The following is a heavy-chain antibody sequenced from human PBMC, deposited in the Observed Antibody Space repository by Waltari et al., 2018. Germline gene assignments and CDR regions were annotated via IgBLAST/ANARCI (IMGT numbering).Heavy chain of an antibody. D-gene: IGHD4-17*01. CDR3: ARASDYVEYIDY. J-gene: IGHJ4*02. CDR2: IDWDDDK. Sequence: QVTLKESGPAVVNPTQTLTLTCTFSGFSLTSYGMRVSWIRQPPGKALEWLARIDWDDDKFYNTSLKTRLTISKDTSKNQVVLTMTKMDPVDTATYYCARASDYVEYIDYWGQGTLVTVSS. CDR1: GFSLTSYGMR. V-gene: IGHV2-70*04.